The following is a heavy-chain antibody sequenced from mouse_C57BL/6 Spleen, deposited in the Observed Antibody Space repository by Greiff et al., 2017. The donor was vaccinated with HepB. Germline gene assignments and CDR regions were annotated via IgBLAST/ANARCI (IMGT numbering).Heavy chain of an antibody. CDR1: GYAFSSYW. V-gene: IGHV1-80*01. D-gene: IGHD4-1*01. Sequence: VQLQQSGAELVKPGASVKISCKASGYAFSSYWMNWVKQRPGKGLEWIGQIYPGDGDTNYNGKFKGKATLTADKSSSTAYMQLSSLTSEDSAVYFCAREGTGTGYWYFDVWGTGTTVTVSS. CDR2: IYPGDGDT. CDR3: AREGTGTGYWYFDV. J-gene: IGHJ1*03.